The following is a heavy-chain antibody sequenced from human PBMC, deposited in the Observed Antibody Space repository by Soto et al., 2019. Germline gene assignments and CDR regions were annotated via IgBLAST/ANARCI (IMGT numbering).Heavy chain of an antibody. CDR1: GYTFTSYG. V-gene: IGHV1-18*01. D-gene: IGHD4-17*01. CDR2: ISAYNGNT. J-gene: IGHJ4*02. CDR3: ARFNGPVYGDYPPGYFDY. Sequence: QVQLVQSGAEVKKPGASVKVSCKASGYTFTSYGISWVRQAPGQRLEWMGWISAYNGNTNYAQKLQGRVTMTTDTSTGTAYMELRSLRSDDTAVYYCARFNGPVYGDYPPGYFDYWGQGTLVTVSS.